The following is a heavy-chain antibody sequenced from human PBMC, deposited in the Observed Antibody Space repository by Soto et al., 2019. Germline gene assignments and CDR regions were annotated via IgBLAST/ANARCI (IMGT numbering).Heavy chain of an antibody. Sequence: GGSLRLSCAASGFTFSSYAMHLVRQAPGKGLEWVAVISYDGSNKYYADSVKGRFTISRDNSKNTLYLQMNSLRAEDTAVYYCARGRGMAAARIDYWGQGTLVNGSS. V-gene: IGHV3-30-3*01. CDR2: ISYDGSNK. J-gene: IGHJ4*02. D-gene: IGHD6-13*01. CDR1: GFTFSSYA. CDR3: ARGRGMAAARIDY.